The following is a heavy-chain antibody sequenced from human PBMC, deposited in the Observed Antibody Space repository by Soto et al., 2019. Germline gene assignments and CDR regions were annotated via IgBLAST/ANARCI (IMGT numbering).Heavy chain of an antibody. CDR3: ARDLIYGGNSVLGY. J-gene: IGHJ4*02. V-gene: IGHV1-46*01. D-gene: IGHD4-17*01. CDR1: GYTLTSYY. Sequence: QVQLVQSGAEVKKPGASVKVSCKASGYTLTSYYMHWVRQAPGQGLEWMGIINPSGGSTSYAQKLQGRVTMTRDTSTRTVYMELSSLRSEDTAVYYCARDLIYGGNSVLGYWGQGTLVTVSS. CDR2: INPSGGST.